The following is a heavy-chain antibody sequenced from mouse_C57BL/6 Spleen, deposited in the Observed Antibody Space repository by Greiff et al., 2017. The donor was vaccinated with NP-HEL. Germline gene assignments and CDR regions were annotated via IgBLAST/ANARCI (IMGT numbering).Heavy chain of an antibody. V-gene: IGHV1-15*01. D-gene: IGHD2-4*01. CDR3: TGLRRSY. CDR2: IDPETGGT. Sequence: VQLVESGAELVRPGASVTLSCKASGYTFTDYEMHWVKQTPVHGLEWIGAIDPETGGTAYNQKFKGKAILTADKSSSTAYMELRSLTSEDSAVYYCTGLRRSYWGQGTTLTVSS. CDR1: GYTFTDYE. J-gene: IGHJ2*01.